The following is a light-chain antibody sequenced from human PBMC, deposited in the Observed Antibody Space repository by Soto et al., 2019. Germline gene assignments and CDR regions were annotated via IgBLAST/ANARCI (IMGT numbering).Light chain of an antibody. V-gene: IGKV3D-11*02. CDR3: QQRSNWPRSIT. J-gene: IGKJ5*01. CDR1: PSVTPNY. CDR2: GAS. Sequence: EIVLTQSPGTLSLSPGERATPSCRASPSVTPNYLAWYQQKPGQAPRLLIYGASTRATGIPARFSGSGPGTDFTLTISSLEPEDFAVYYCQQRSNWPRSITFGQGTRLEIK.